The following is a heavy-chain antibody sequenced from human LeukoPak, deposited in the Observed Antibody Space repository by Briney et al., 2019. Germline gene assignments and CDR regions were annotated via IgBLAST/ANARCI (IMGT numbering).Heavy chain of an antibody. Sequence: GASVKVSCKATGFTFTSSVVQWVRQARGQRLEWIGWIVVGNGNTKYSQKFQGRVTITRDTSASTAYMELSSLRSEDTAVYYCARDLEDGVFDYWGQGTLVTVSS. D-gene: IGHD2-15*01. CDR3: ARDLEDGVFDY. CDR1: GFTFTSSV. V-gene: IGHV1-3*01. CDR2: IVVGNGNT. J-gene: IGHJ4*02.